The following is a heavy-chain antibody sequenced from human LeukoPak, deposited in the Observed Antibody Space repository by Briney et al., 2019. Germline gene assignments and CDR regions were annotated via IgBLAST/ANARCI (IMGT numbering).Heavy chain of an antibody. CDR2: IISSGSIL. D-gene: IGHD6-19*01. CDR3: ARHSSGWGFDY. J-gene: IGHJ4*02. V-gene: IGHV3-11*04. Sequence: PGKGLEWVSYIISSGSILYYADSVKGRFTISRDNAKNSLYLQMSSLRAEDTAVYYCARHSSGWGFDYWGQGTLVTVSS.